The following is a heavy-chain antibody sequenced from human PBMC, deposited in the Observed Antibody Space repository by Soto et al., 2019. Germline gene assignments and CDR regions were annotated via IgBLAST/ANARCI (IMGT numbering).Heavy chain of an antibody. V-gene: IGHV1-18*01. J-gene: IGHJ6*02. Sequence: ASVKVSCKASGYTFTSYGISWVRQAPGQGLEWMGWTSAYKGNTNYAQKLQGRVTMTTDTSTSTAYMELRSLRSDDTAVYYCARDPLHDFWSGYPYGMDVWGQGTTVTVSS. CDR2: TSAYKGNT. D-gene: IGHD3-3*01. CDR1: GYTFTSYG. CDR3: ARDPLHDFWSGYPYGMDV.